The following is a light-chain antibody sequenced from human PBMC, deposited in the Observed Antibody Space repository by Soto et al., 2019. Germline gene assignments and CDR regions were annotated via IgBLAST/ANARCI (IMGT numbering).Light chain of an antibody. Sequence: QSVLTQPASVSGSPGQSITISCTGTSSDVGGYNRVSWYQQHPNKAPKLMIYDGSKRPSGVSNRLTGSKSGNTASLTIYGLQAEDEADYYCCSYAGSDTFVVFGGGTKLTV. J-gene: IGLJ2*01. V-gene: IGLV2-23*03. CDR2: DGS. CDR3: CSYAGSDTFVV. CDR1: SSDVGGYNR.